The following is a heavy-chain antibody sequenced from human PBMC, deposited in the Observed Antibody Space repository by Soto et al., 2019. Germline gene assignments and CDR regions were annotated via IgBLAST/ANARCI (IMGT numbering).Heavy chain of an antibody. CDR3: AKGAIYDWNRVLYD. J-gene: IGHJ4*02. Sequence: PVGSLRLSCAASGFTFRDSAMLWVRQAPGRGLDWVSAVSGRSDDTYYADSVKGRFTISRDLSKNTVSLQMDSLRVEDTAVYYCAKGAIYDWNRVLYDWGQGIPVTVSS. CDR1: GFTFRDSA. D-gene: IGHD1-20*01. V-gene: IGHV3-23*01. CDR2: VSGRSDDT.